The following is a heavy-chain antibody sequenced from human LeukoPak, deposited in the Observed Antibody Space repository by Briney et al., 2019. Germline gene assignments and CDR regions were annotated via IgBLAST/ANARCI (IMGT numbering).Heavy chain of an antibody. CDR3: AKDQDSRGWYGAFDI. Sequence: GGSLRLSCAVSGFTFSSYGMHWVRQAPGKGLEWVTFIRYDGSHKYYADSVNGRFTISRDNSKNTLYLQMNSLRVEDTAVYYCAKDQDSRGWYGAFDIWGQGTMVTVSS. CDR2: IRYDGSHK. V-gene: IGHV3-30*02. J-gene: IGHJ3*02. CDR1: GFTFSSYG. D-gene: IGHD6-19*01.